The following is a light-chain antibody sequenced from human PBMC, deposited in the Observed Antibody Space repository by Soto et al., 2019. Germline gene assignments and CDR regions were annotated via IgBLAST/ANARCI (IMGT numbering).Light chain of an antibody. J-gene: IGKJ4*01. V-gene: IGKV1-5*01. CDR3: QQYNSSPLT. CDR2: EGS. Sequence: DIQMTQSPSTLSASIEDTVTITCRANQSISSWLAWYQQKPGKAPKLLISEGSSLESGVPSRFSGSGSGTEFTLTISSLQPDDLATYYCQQYNSSPLTFGGGTKVEIK. CDR1: QSISSW.